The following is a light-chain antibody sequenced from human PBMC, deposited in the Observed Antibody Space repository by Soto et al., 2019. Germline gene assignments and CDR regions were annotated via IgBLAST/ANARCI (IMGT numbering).Light chain of an antibody. CDR1: SSDVGGYNY. CDR3: SSYAGSNTFVSVV. Sequence: QSALTQPPSASGSPGQSVTISCTGTSSDVGGYNYVSWYQQHPGKAPKLMIYEVSKRPSGVPDRFSGSKSGNTASLTVSGLQAEDEADYYCSSYAGSNTFVSVVFGGGTKLTVL. CDR2: EVS. J-gene: IGLJ2*01. V-gene: IGLV2-8*01.